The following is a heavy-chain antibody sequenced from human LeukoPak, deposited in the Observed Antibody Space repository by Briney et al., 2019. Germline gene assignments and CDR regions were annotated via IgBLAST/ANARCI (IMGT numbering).Heavy chain of an antibody. V-gene: IGHV1-69*04. Sequence: SVKVSCKSSGATFSSDAIIWVRQAPGQGLEWMGRIIPIIGISNYAQNFQGRVTITADKSTSTAYMELSSLRSEDTAVYYCARGVDLHYFDYWGQGTLVTVSS. CDR1: GATFSSDA. J-gene: IGHJ4*02. D-gene: IGHD3-3*01. CDR3: ARGVDLHYFDY. CDR2: IIPIIGIS.